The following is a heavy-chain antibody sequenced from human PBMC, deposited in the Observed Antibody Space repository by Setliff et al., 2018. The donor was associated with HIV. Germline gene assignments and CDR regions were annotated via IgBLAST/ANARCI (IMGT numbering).Heavy chain of an antibody. J-gene: IGHJ4*02. D-gene: IGHD6-13*01. V-gene: IGHV4-4*07. Sequence: SETLSLTCTVSSGSISTYYWTWIRQSAGKGLEWIGRINTRGNTNYNPSLKSRVTMSIDTSKNQFSLNLASVTAADTAVYYCATRPAGSYWYGVFDFWGRGMLVTVSS. CDR2: INTRGNT. CDR1: SGSISTYY. CDR3: ATRPAGSYWYGVFDF.